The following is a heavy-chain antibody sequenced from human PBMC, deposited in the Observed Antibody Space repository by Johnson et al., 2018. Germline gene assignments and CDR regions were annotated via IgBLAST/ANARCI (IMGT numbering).Heavy chain of an antibody. J-gene: IGHJ1*01. D-gene: IGHD4/OR15-4a*01. Sequence: QVQLVQSGAEVKKPGASVKVSCKASGYSFPTYDINWVRQATGQGLEWMGWMNPNSGHTGSAQKFQGRVTRTRDTSIRTAYMELGSLRSEDTAVYYCASARYVGATDFQTWGQGTRVTVSS. CDR3: ASARYVGATDFQT. CDR2: MNPNSGHT. V-gene: IGHV1-8*01. CDR1: GYSFPTYD.